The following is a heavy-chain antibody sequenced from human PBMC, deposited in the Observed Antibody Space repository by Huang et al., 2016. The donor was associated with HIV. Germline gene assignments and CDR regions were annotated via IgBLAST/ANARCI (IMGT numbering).Heavy chain of an antibody. CDR3: ARQLYDNTGYLMGARLHD. CDR1: GGTFSNYA. Sequence: QVQLVQSGAEVKKVGSSVKVSCKASGGTFSNYAISWVRLAPGHGLEWVGGIIPIVGTANFEQKFQGRVTITADGSTSTAYLELSSLRSEDTAVYFCARQLYDNTGYLMGARLHDWGQGTLVTVSS. D-gene: IGHD3-22*01. J-gene: IGHJ4*02. CDR2: IIPIVGTA. V-gene: IGHV1-69*13.